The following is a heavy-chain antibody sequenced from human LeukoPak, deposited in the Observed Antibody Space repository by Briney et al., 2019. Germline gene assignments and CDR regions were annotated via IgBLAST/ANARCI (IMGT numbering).Heavy chain of an antibody. Sequence: GGSLRLSCAASGFTLSSYAMGWVRQAPPKGRGWVSSITISGAPTYYTDSVQGPLTTARHNSKTPLYLQMNSLRTEDTALYYCAKDSVLRFLEWFPGYYFDYWGQGTLVTVSS. J-gene: IGHJ4*02. CDR2: ITISGAPT. CDR3: AKDSVLRFLEWFPGYYFDY. D-gene: IGHD3-3*01. CDR1: GFTLSSYA. V-gene: IGHV3-23*01.